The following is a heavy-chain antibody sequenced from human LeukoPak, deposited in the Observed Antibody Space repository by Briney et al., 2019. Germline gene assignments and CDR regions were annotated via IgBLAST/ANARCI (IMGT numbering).Heavy chain of an antibody. CDR3: ARDPYSSNSRPYYFDY. J-gene: IGHJ4*02. D-gene: IGHD4-23*01. CDR1: GFTLSSYG. Sequence: GGSLRLSCAASGFTLSSYGMHWVRQAPGKGLEWVAVISYAGSNKYYVDSVKGRFTISRDNSMNTLYLQMNSLRAEDTAVYYCARDPYSSNSRPYYFDYWGQGTLVTVSS. CDR2: ISYAGSNK. V-gene: IGHV3-30*03.